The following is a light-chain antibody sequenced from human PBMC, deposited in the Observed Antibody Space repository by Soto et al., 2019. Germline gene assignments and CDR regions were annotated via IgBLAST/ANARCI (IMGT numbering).Light chain of an antibody. Sequence: QSALTQPASVSGSPGQSITISCTGTSSDIGAYNYVSWYQQHPGKAPKLMICDVSDRPSGVSIRFSGSKSGNMASLTISGLQAEDEADYYCSSYTSSSTLYVFGTGTKVTVL. CDR2: DVS. CDR1: SSDIGAYNY. J-gene: IGLJ1*01. V-gene: IGLV2-14*01. CDR3: SSYTSSSTLYV.